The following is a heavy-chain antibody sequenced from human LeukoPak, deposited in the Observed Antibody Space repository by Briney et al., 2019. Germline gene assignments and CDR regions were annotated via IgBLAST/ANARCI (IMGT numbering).Heavy chain of an antibody. CDR2: IYYSGST. J-gene: IGHJ4*02. D-gene: IGHD3-16*01. CDR3: ARDGAYAV. Sequence: PSETLSLTCTVTGDSISSYYWSWIRQPPGKGLEWIGYIYYSGSTKYNPSLRSRVTISVDTSKNQFSLKLTSVTAADTAMYYCARDGAYAVWGQGTLVTVSS. V-gene: IGHV4-59*01. CDR1: GDSISSYY.